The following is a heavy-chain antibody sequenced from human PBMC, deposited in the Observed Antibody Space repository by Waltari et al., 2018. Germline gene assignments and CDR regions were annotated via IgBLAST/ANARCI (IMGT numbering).Heavy chain of an antibody. D-gene: IGHD3-10*01. CDR3: ARVTMVRGVIWGASYFDY. J-gene: IGHJ4*02. Sequence: QVQLVQSGAEVKKPGASVKVSCKASGYTFTSYDINWVRQATGQGLEWMGWMNPNSGDTGDAQKFQGRVTMTRNTSISTAYMELSSLRSEDTAVYYCARVTMVRGVIWGASYFDYWGQGTLVTVSS. CDR1: GYTFTSYD. V-gene: IGHV1-8*01. CDR2: MNPNSGDT.